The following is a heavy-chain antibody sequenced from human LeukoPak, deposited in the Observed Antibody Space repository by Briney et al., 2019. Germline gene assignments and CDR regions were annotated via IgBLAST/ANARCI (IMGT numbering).Heavy chain of an antibody. Sequence: SETLSLTCTVSGGSISSDYWSWIRQPPGKGLEWIGYIYYSGSTNYNPSLKSRVTVSVDTSKNQFSLKLSSVTAADTAVYYCARELAYCSGDCYPRYFDLWGRGTLVTVPS. V-gene: IGHV4-59*01. D-gene: IGHD2-21*02. CDR2: IYYSGST. CDR3: ARELAYCSGDCYPRYFDL. J-gene: IGHJ2*01. CDR1: GGSISSDY.